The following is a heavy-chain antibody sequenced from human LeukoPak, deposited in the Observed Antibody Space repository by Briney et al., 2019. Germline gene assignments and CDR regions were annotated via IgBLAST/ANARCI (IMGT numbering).Heavy chain of an antibody. CDR3: ATGYLVTAGLMDV. V-gene: IGHV1-46*01. CDR1: GYTFTSYY. J-gene: IGHJ6*02. CDR2: INPSGGST. Sequence: VASVKVSCKASGYTFTSYYMHWVRQAPGQGLEWLGIINPSGGSTSYAQKFQGRVTMTEDTSTDTAYMELSSLRSEDTAVYYCATGYLVTAGLMDVWGQGTTVTVSS. D-gene: IGHD6-13*01.